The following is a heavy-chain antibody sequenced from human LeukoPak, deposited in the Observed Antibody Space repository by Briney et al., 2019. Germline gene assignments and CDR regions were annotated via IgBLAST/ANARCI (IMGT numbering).Heavy chain of an antibody. CDR2: IYYSGST. D-gene: IGHD3-16*02. V-gene: IGHV4-31*11. J-gene: IGHJ5*02. CDR1: GGSISSGGYS. CDR3: ARGGPYDYVWGSYRSGPHWFDP. Sequence: SETLSLTCAVSGGSISSGGYSWSWIRQHPGKGLEWIGYIYYSGSTYYNPSLKSRVTISVDTSKNQFSLKLSSVTAADTAVYYCARGGPYDYVWGSYRSGPHWFDPWGQGTLVTVSS.